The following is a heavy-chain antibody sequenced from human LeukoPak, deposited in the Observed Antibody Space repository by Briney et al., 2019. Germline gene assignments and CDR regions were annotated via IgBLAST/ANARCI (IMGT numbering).Heavy chain of an antibody. Sequence: PGGSLRLSCAASGFTFISYWMHWVRQVPGKGLVWVARINEHGSITDYADSVKDRFTVSRDNAWNTLYLQMNSLRAEDTAVYYCARDVAGSGSLWGQGTLITVSS. J-gene: IGHJ4*02. CDR2: INEHGSIT. D-gene: IGHD3-10*01. CDR1: GFTFISYW. V-gene: IGHV3-74*01. CDR3: ARDVAGSGSL.